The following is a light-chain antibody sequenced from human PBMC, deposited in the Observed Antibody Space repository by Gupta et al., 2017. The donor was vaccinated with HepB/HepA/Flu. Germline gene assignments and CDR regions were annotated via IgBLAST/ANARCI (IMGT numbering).Light chain of an antibody. CDR1: SSDIGNYNY. CDR3: RSSSPPNTFV. V-gene: IGLV2-8*01. Sequence: QSALSQPPSASGSPGQSVTISCTGTSSDIGNYNYVSWYQQHPGKAPKLIIFEVTQRPSGGPDRCSGSKSGNTASLTVSGLQAEDEDHYSCRSSSPPNTFVFGGGTKLTV. J-gene: IGLJ2*01. CDR2: EVT.